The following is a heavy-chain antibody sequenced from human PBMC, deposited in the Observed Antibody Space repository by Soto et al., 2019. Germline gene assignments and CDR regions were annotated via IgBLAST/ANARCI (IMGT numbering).Heavy chain of an antibody. D-gene: IGHD2-21*02. V-gene: IGHV1-3*01. Sequence: ASVKVSCKAPGYTFARFAVHWVRQAPGQSLEWMGWINADNGQTKYSQNFQGRITMTRDKSANTVYLEVHSLRSQDTAFYYCARDSFVVVTSGGMDVWGQVTTVTVSS. CDR2: INADNGQT. J-gene: IGHJ6*02. CDR1: GYTFARFA. CDR3: ARDSFVVVTSGGMDV.